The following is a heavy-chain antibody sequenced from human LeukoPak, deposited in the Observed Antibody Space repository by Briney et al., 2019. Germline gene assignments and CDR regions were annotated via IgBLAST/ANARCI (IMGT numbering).Heavy chain of an antibody. Sequence: SQTLSLTCAISGDSVSSDSVAWNWIRQSPSRGLEWLGRTYYRSKWYTDYAVSVKSRITINPDTSKNQFSLQLNSVTPEDTAVYYCARYVTVGKNNWNDVGLDYWGQGTLVTVSS. V-gene: IGHV6-1*01. CDR1: GDSVSSDSVA. CDR2: TYYRSKWYT. D-gene: IGHD1-1*01. CDR3: ARYVTVGKNNWNDVGLDY. J-gene: IGHJ4*02.